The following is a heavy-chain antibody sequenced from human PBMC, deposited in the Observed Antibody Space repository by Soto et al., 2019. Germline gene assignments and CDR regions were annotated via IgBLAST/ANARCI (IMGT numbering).Heavy chain of an antibody. D-gene: IGHD3-3*01. J-gene: IGHJ4*02. CDR2: ISGSGGTT. CDR3: AKERARRDYDFWSGYDYFYY. Sequence: EVQMLESGGGLVQPGGSLRLSCAASGFTFSSYAMSWVRQAPGQGLEGVSAISGSGGTTYYADAVKGRFTISRDNSTNTLYLQRNSLRAEDTAVYYCAKERARRDYDFWSGYDYFYYWVQGTLVTGS. V-gene: IGHV3-23*01. CDR1: GFTFSSYA.